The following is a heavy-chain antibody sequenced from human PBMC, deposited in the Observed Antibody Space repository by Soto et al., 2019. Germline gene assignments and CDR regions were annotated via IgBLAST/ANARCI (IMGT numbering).Heavy chain of an antibody. V-gene: IGHV4-39*01. CDR3: ARTIVGANGRRGSDI. CDR2: IYYSGST. J-gene: IGHJ3*02. CDR1: GGSISSSSYY. D-gene: IGHD1-26*01. Sequence: QLQLQESGPGLVKPSETLSLTCTVSGGSISSSSYYWGWIRQPPGKGLEWIGSIYYSGSTYYNPSLKSRVTISVDTSKNQFSLKLSSVTAADTAVYYCARTIVGANGRRGSDIWGQGTMVTVSS.